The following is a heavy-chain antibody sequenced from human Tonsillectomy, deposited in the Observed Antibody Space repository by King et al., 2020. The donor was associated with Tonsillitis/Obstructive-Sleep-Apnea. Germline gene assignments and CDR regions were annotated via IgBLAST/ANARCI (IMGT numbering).Heavy chain of an antibody. CDR3: ARTTRGDTNYYSYMDV. CDR2: IDWDDDK. V-gene: IGHV2-70*11. J-gene: IGHJ6*03. Sequence: VTLKESGPALVKPTQTLTLTCTFSGFSLSTSGMCVSWIRQPPGKALEWLARIDWDDDKNYSTPLKTRHTISKDTSKNQVVLTMTNMDPVDTATYYCARTTRGDTNYYSYMDVWGTGTTVTVSS. CDR1: GFSLSTSGMC. D-gene: IGHD2-21*01.